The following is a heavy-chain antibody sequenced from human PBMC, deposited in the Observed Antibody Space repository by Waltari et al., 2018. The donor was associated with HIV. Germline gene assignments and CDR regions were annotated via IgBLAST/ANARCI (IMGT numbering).Heavy chain of an antibody. CDR2: IYPCDSDT. J-gene: IGHJ4*02. D-gene: IGHD2-8*01. Sequence: EVQLVPSGAEVTHPGASLKISCRGSGYSFSTYWTVWVRQMPGTGLEWMGIIYPCDSDTRYSPPFQGQVTISADKSIRTAYLQWSSLKASDTAIYYCTKGMYANQDYFDNWGQGTLVTVSS. CDR3: TKGMYANQDYFDN. V-gene: IGHV5-51*03. CDR1: GYSFSTYW.